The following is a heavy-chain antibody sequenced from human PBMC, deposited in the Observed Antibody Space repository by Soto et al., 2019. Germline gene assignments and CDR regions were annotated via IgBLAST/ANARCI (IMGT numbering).Heavy chain of an antibody. D-gene: IGHD3-22*01. V-gene: IGHV1-18*01. CDR1: GYTFTNFG. J-gene: IGHJ6*02. CDR3: ARGGYYDSSGSRNYHYYGMDV. CDR2: ISPYNDDT. Sequence: ASVQVACKASGYTFTNFGISWVRQAPGQGLEWLGWISPYNDDTKYAQRLQGRVTMSTDTSSRTAYMHLRSLRSDDTAVYFCARGGYYDSSGSRNYHYYGMDVWGQGTTVTVSS.